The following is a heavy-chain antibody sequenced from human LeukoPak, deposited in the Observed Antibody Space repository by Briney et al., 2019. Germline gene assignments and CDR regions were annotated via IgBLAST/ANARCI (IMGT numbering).Heavy chain of an antibody. CDR3: AREDPQTRVPEGMDV. CDR1: GGSISSHY. CDR2: VYYSGTT. D-gene: IGHD4/OR15-4a*01. V-gene: IGHV4-59*11. J-gene: IGHJ6*02. Sequence: PSETLSLTCTVSGGSISSHYWSWIRQSPGKGLEWIGYVYYSGTTNYNPSLKSRVTISVDTSKNQFSLQLRSVTAADTAVYYCAREDPQTRVPEGMDVWGQGTTVTVSS.